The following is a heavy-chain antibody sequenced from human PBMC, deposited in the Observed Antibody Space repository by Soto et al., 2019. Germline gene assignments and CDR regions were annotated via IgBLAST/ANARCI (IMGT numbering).Heavy chain of an antibody. CDR3: QRELLLNYYYGMDV. CDR2: IKSRTDGGTT. D-gene: IGHD1-26*01. Sequence: PGGSLRLSCAASSFTFSNAWMNWVRQAPGKGLEWVGRIKSRTDGGTTDYAAPVKGRFTISRDDSKNTLYLQMNSLKTEDTAVYYCQRELLLNYYYGMDVWGQGTTVTVSS. CDR1: SFTFSNAW. J-gene: IGHJ6*02. V-gene: IGHV3-15*07.